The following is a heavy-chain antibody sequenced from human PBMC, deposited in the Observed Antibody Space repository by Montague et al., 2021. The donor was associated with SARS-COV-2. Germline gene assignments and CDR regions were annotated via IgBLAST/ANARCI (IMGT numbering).Heavy chain of an antibody. V-gene: IGHV4-31*03. CDR1: GGSISSGGYY. CDR3: ARANGRITIFGVVIILEFHS. D-gene: IGHD3-3*01. Sequence: TLSLTCTVSGGSISSGGYYWSWIRQHPGKGLEWIGYIDYSGSTYYNPSLKSRGTISVNTSKNQFSLKLSSVTAADTAVYYCARANGRITIFGVVIILEFHSWGPGTLVTVAS. J-gene: IGHJ4*02. CDR2: IDYSGST.